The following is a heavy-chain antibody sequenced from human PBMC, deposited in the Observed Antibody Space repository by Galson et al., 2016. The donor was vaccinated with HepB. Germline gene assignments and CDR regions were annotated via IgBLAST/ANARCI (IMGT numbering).Heavy chain of an antibody. Sequence: SETLSLTCSVAGGISTSYYWNWIRQPAGKGLEWIGRIKTSGSTNYNPSLKSRVTMSLDTSKNQFSLKLNSVTAADTAVYYCARERVFGMITLFDYWGQGTLVTVSS. V-gene: IGHV4-4*07. CDR3: ARERVFGMITLFDY. J-gene: IGHJ4*02. CDR1: GGISTSYY. D-gene: IGHD3-3*01. CDR2: IKTSGST.